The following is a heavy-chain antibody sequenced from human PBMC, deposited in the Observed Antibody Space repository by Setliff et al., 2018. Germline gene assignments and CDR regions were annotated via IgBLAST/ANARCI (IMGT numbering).Heavy chain of an antibody. V-gene: IGHV1-69*13. Sequence: SVKVSCKASGGNFNNYAINWVRQAPGQGLEWVGRIIPLFGTTNFAQEFQGRVTITADESTETTYLDLTSLRSEDTAVYYCARGYQVTPPRADAFEIWGQGTLVTVSS. J-gene: IGHJ3*02. D-gene: IGHD2-2*01. CDR3: ARGYQVTPPRADAFEI. CDR2: IIPLFGTT. CDR1: GGNFNNYA.